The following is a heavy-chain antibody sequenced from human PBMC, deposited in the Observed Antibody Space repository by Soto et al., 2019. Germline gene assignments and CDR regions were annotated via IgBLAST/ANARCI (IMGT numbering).Heavy chain of an antibody. V-gene: IGHV3-15*05. Sequence: PWGSLRLSFAASGFTFSNAWINWVRQGPGRGLEWVFRIKSKIDGGTTDYAAPVKGRFTISRDDSKNKLYLQMNSLKTEDTAVYHCSTEYTGLTPPGXWGRGTLVTVSX. CDR2: IKSKIDGGTT. CDR1: GFTFSNAW. CDR3: STEYTGLTPPGX. J-gene: IGHJ4*02. D-gene: IGHD1-20*01.